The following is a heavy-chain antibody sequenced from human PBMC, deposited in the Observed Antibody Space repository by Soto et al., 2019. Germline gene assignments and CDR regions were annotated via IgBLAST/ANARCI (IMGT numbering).Heavy chain of an antibody. D-gene: IGHD1-26*01. Sequence: EVQLVESGGGLAQPGRSLRLSCAASGFTFDDYAMHWVRQAPGKGLEWVSGISWNSGSIGYADSVKGRFTISRDNAKNSLYLQMNSLRAEDTALYYCAKDIKWELHAGAFDYWGQGTLVTVSS. CDR3: AKDIKWELHAGAFDY. J-gene: IGHJ4*02. CDR1: GFTFDDYA. CDR2: ISWNSGSI. V-gene: IGHV3-9*01.